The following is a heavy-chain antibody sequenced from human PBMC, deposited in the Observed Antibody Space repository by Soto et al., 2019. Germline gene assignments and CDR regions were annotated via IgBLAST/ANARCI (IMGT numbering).Heavy chain of an antibody. V-gene: IGHV4-39*07. J-gene: IGHJ6*02. D-gene: IGHD3-10*01. Sequence: TSETLSLTCSVSGGSISSNSYSWGWIWQPPGKGLEWIGTLYSSRYTYYNPSLKSRVSISVDTSKNQFSLTLTSVTAADTAVYYCARQGFGVLHGLVDVWGQGTTVTVSS. CDR2: LYSSRYT. CDR1: GGSISSNSYS. CDR3: ARQGFGVLHGLVDV.